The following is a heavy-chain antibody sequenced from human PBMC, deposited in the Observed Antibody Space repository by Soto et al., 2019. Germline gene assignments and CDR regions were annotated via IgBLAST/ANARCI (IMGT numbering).Heavy chain of an antibody. D-gene: IGHD3-3*01. CDR1: GFTFSSYG. CDR3: AKDSDFWNGYMSGSALVYPDS. Sequence: QVQLVESGGGVVQPGRSLRLSCAPSGFTFSSYGMHWVRQAPGKGLQWVAFISYDGSNRYYGNSVKGRFTISRDNSMNTLYLPMNSVKAEDTAVYYSAKDSDFWNGYMSGSALVYPDSWGQGTLVTVSS. CDR2: ISYDGSNR. V-gene: IGHV3-30*18. J-gene: IGHJ5*01.